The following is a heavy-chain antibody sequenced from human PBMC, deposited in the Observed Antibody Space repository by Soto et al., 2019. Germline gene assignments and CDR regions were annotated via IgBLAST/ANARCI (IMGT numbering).Heavy chain of an antibody. CDR3: ARLMHYSHSGGSSHSGFDM. D-gene: IGHD2-21*01. Sequence: QVQLVQSGAEVKKPGASVKVSCEASGYTFTDYFIHWVRQAPGQGLEWIGWINPYSGGADLSQKFKGRVTMTRDTSISTAYMEVRSLRSDDTAVFYCARLMHYSHSGGSSHSGFDMWGQGTLVTVSS. J-gene: IGHJ3*02. CDR1: GYTFTDYF. V-gene: IGHV1-2*02. CDR2: INPYSGGA.